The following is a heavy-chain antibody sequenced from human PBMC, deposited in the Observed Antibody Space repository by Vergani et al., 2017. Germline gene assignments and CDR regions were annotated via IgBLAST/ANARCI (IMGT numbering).Heavy chain of an antibody. CDR1: GFTFSSYA. J-gene: IGHJ3*02. V-gene: IGHV3-30-3*01. CDR2: ISYDGSNK. CDR3: ARDLTAKGWYNWNYFDAFDI. D-gene: IGHD1-7*01. Sequence: QVQLVESGGGVVQPGRSLRLSCAASGFTFSSYAMHWVRPAPGKGLEWVAVISYDGSNKYYADSVKGRFTISRDNSKNTLYLQMNSLRAEDTAVYYCARDLTAKGWYNWNYFDAFDIWGQGTMGTVSS.